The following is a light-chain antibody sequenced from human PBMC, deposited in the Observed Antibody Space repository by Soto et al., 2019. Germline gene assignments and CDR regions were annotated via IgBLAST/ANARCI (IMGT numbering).Light chain of an antibody. CDR2: YAS. J-gene: IGKJ5*01. V-gene: IGKV3-11*01. CDR3: QRRSNGI. Sequence: DTVLTQSPATLSLSPGERATLSCRASQSVSSYLAWYQQKPGQAPRLLIYYASNRATGIPARFSGSGSGTDFTLTIISLEPEDFAFYYGQRRSNGIFGQGTRLEIK. CDR1: QSVSSY.